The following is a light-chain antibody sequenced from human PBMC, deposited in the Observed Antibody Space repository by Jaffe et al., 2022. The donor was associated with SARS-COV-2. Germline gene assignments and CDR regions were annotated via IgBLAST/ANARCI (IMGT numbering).Light chain of an antibody. CDR2: KAS. CDR3: QHYRGA. CDR1: QSISDW. J-gene: IGKJ1*01. Sequence: DIQMTQSPSTLSASVGDRVTITCRASQSISDWLAWYQQKPGKAPNLLIYKASTLESGVPSRFSGSGSGTEFTLTISSLQPDDFATYYCQHYRGAFGQGTKVDIK. V-gene: IGKV1-5*03.